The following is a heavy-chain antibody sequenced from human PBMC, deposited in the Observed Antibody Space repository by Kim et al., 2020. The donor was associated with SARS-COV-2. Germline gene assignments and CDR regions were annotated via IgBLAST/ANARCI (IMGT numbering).Heavy chain of an antibody. CDR1: GYSFTSYW. CDR3: ARSYFWSGYYTSRMSPPWFDP. D-gene: IGHD3-3*01. J-gene: IGHJ5*02. Sequence: GESLKISCKGSGYSFTSYWIGWVRQMPGEGLEWMGIIYPGDSDTRYSPSFQGQVTISADKSISTAYLQWSSLKASDTAMYYCARSYFWSGYYTSRMSPPWFDPWGQGTLVTVSS. V-gene: IGHV5-51*01. CDR2: IYPGDSDT.